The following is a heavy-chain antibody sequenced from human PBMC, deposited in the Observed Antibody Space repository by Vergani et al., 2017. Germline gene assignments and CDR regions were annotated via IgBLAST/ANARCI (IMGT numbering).Heavy chain of an antibody. J-gene: IGHJ6*01. CDR2: ISNDGSKK. CDR3: AKAGSVTSGNLQYNVFMDV. CDR1: GFTFNRYG. V-gene: IGHV3-30*18. D-gene: IGHD3-10*01. Sequence: QVQLVQSGGGVVKPGGSLRLSCVASGFTFNRYGMQWVRQAPGKGLEWVAVISNDGSKKYYADSVKGRFTISRDNSRNTLDLQMNRLGTQDTGVYYCAKAGSVTSGNLQYNVFMDVWGKGTTVTVST.